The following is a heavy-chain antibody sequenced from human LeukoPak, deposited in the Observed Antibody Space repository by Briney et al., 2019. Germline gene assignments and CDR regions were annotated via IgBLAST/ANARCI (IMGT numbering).Heavy chain of an antibody. J-gene: IGHJ5*02. V-gene: IGHV4-59*01. CDR1: ADSLSTYY. Sequence: SETLSLTCTVSADSLSTYYWSWIRQPPGKGLEWIGHIYYSGSTNYNPSLKSRVTISIDTSKNQLFLKLSSVTVADTAVYYCARWWQANWFDPWGQGTLVTVSS. CDR2: IYYSGST. D-gene: IGHD2-15*01. CDR3: ARWWQANWFDP.